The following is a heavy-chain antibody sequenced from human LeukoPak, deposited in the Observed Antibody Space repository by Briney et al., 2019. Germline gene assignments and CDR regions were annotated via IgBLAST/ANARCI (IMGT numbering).Heavy chain of an antibody. CDR2: ISAYNGNT. Sequence: VASVKVSCKASGYTFTSYGISWVRQAPGQGLEWMGWISAYNGNTNYAQKLQGRVTMTTDTSTSTAYMELRSLRSDDTAVYYCAIPSVRIVGATGYYYGMDVWGQGTTVTVSS. D-gene: IGHD1-26*01. CDR1: GYTFTSYG. V-gene: IGHV1-18*01. J-gene: IGHJ6*02. CDR3: AIPSVRIVGATGYYYGMDV.